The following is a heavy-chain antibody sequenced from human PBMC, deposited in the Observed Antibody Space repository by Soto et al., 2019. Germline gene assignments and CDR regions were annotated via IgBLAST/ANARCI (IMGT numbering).Heavy chain of an antibody. CDR3: ALITMVRGRYDY. V-gene: IGHV3-66*01. CDR1: GFTVSSNY. Sequence: EVQLVESGGGLVQPGGSLRLSCAASGFTVSSNYMSWVRQAPGKGLEWVSVIYIGGSTYYADSVKGRFTISRDNSKNTLYLQMNSLRAEDTAVYYCALITMVRGRYDYWGQGTLVTVSS. D-gene: IGHD3-10*01. J-gene: IGHJ4*02. CDR2: IYIGGST.